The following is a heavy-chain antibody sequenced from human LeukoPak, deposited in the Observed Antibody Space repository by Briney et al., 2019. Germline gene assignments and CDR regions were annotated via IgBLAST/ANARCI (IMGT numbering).Heavy chain of an antibody. D-gene: IGHD5-12*01. CDR3: ARDYSGYGNAFDI. CDR2: INPNSGGT. Sequence: ASVKVSCKASGYTFTGYYMHRVRQAPGQGLEWMGWINPNSGGTNYAQKFQGRVTMTRDTSISTAYMELSRLRSDDTAVYYCARDYSGYGNAFDIWGQGTMVTVSS. CDR1: GYTFTGYY. V-gene: IGHV1-2*02. J-gene: IGHJ3*02.